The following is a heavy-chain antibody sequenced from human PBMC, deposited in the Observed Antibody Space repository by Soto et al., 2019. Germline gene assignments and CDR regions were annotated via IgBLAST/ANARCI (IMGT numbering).Heavy chain of an antibody. Sequence: QVQLVQSGDAVKKPGASVKVSCKASGYPFTSYGISWVRQAPGQGREWMGWISAYNGNTNYAQKLQGRVTMTTDTATSTAYRERRSLRSDDTAVYYCARDSSGWYYYWGQGTLGAVSS. V-gene: IGHV1-18*01. CDR3: ARDSSGWYYY. CDR2: ISAYNGNT. CDR1: GYPFTSYG. J-gene: IGHJ4*02. D-gene: IGHD6-19*01.